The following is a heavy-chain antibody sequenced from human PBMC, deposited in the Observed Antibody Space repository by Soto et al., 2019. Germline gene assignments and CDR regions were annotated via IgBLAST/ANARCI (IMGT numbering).Heavy chain of an antibody. V-gene: IGHV1-69*02. CDR2: IIPILGIA. Sequence: QVQLVQSGAEVKKPGSSVKVSCKASGGTFSSYTISWVRQAPGQGLEWMGRIIPILGIANYEQKFQGRVTITADKSTSTAYMELSSLRSEDTAVYYCARGRGYCSGRSCYSGSADYGMDVWGQGTTVTVSS. J-gene: IGHJ6*02. D-gene: IGHD2-15*01. CDR3: ARGRGYCSGRSCYSGSADYGMDV. CDR1: GGTFSSYT.